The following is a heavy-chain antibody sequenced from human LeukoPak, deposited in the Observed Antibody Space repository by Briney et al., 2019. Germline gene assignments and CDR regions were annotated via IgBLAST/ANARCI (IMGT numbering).Heavy chain of an antibody. Sequence: KPGGSLRLSCAASGFTFSTYSMNWVRQAPGKGLEWVSSISSSSSYIYYADSVKGRFTISRDNAKNSLYLQMNSLRAEDTAVHYCARDVYDFWSGYAYWGQGTLVTVSS. J-gene: IGHJ4*02. V-gene: IGHV3-21*01. D-gene: IGHD3-3*01. CDR2: ISSSSSYI. CDR1: GFTFSTYS. CDR3: ARDVYDFWSGYAY.